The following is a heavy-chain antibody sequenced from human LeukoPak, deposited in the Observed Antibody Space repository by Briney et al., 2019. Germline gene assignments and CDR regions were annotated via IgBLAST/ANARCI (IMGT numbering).Heavy chain of an antibody. V-gene: IGHV3-53*01. CDR2: IYSGGST. CDR1: GFSVSSNY. D-gene: IGHD3-3*01. CDR3: AKGAYYGD. Sequence: GGSLRLSCEASGFSVSSNYMTWVRQAPGKGLEWVSVIYSGGSTYYADSVKGRFIISRDNSKNTLYLQMNSLRAEDTAVYYCAKGAYYGDWGQGTLVTVSS. J-gene: IGHJ4*02.